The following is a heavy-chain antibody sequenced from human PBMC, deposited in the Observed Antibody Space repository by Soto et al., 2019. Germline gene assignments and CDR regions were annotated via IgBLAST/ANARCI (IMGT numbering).Heavy chain of an antibody. V-gene: IGHV4-31*03. Sequence: QVQLQESGPGLVKPSQTLSLTCTVSGGSISSGGYYWSLIRQHPGKGLEWIGYIYYSGSTYYNPSLKSRVTISVDTSKNQFSLKLSSVTAADAAVYYCARYDNSGSHGFDIWGQGTMVTVSS. CDR2: IYYSGST. CDR3: ARYDNSGSHGFDI. D-gene: IGHD3-22*01. J-gene: IGHJ3*02. CDR1: GGSISSGGYY.